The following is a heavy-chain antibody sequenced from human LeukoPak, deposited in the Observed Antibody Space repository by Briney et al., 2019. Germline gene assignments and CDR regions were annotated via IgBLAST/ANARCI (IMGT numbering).Heavy chain of an antibody. J-gene: IGHJ4*02. CDR3: ARRTTGTGPFDY. CDR2: IYYRGST. D-gene: IGHD1-1*01. Sequence: SETLSLTCAVYGGSFSGYYWSWIRQPPGKGLEWIAYIYYRGSTNYNPSLKSRVTISEDTSKNQFSLKLSSVTAADTAVYYCARRTTGTGPFDYWGQGTLVTVSS. CDR1: GGSFSGYY. V-gene: IGHV4-59*08.